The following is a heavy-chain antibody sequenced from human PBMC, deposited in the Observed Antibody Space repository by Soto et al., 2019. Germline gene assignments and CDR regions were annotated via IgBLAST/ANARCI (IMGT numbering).Heavy chain of an antibody. J-gene: IGHJ4*02. D-gene: IGHD3-3*01. V-gene: IGHV4-4*02. CDR3: ARSSQYDFWSGSLNFDY. Sequence: QVQLQESGPGLVKPSGTLSLTCAVSGGSISSSNWWSWVRQPPGKGLEWIGEIYHSGSTNYNPSLRSRVTISVDKSKNQFSLKLSSVTAADTAVYYWARSSQYDFWSGSLNFDYWGQGTLVTVSS. CDR2: IYHSGST. CDR1: GGSISSSNW.